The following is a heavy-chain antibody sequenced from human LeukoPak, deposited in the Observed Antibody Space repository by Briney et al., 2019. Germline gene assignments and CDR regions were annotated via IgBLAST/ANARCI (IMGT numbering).Heavy chain of an antibody. Sequence: SETLSLTCTVSGGSISSYYWSWIRQPPGKGLEWIGYIYYSGSTNYNPSLKSRVTISVDTSKNQFSLKLSSVTAAGTAVYYCAGGGDSGGYYYPMFDYWGRGTLVTVSS. J-gene: IGHJ4*02. D-gene: IGHD3-22*01. CDR2: IYYSGST. V-gene: IGHV4-59*01. CDR3: AGGGDSGGYYYPMFDY. CDR1: GGSISSYY.